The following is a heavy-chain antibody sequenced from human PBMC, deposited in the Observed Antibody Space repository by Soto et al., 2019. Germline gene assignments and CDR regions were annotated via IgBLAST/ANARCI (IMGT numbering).Heavy chain of an antibody. V-gene: IGHV4-30-4*01. D-gene: IGHD3-22*01. Sequence: SETLSLTCTVSGGSISSGDYYWSWIRQPPGKGLEWIGYIYYCGSTYYNPSLKSRVTISVDTSKSQFSLKLSSVTAADTAVYYCARDGSSGSDAFDIWGQGTMVTVSS. J-gene: IGHJ3*02. CDR3: ARDGSSGSDAFDI. CDR1: GGSISSGDYY. CDR2: IYYCGST.